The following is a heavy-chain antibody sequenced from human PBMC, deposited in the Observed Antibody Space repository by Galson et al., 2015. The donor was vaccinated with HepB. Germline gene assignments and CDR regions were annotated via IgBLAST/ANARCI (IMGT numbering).Heavy chain of an antibody. D-gene: IGHD5-24*01. J-gene: IGHJ4*02. CDR1: GGSISSSY. V-gene: IGHV4-59*01. CDR2: IYYSGST. CDR3: ARVRGPGWLQTRGDFDY. Sequence: SETLSLTCTVSGGSISSSYWSWIRQPPGKGLEWIGYIYYSGSTKYNPSLKSRITMSVDTSKNQFSLNLSSVTAADTAVYYSARVRGPGWLQTRGDFDYWGQGTLVTVSS.